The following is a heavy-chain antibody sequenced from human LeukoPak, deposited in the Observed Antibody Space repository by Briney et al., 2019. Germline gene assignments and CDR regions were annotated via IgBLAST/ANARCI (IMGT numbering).Heavy chain of an antibody. Sequence: GGSLRLSCAASGFKFDDHGMSWVRQVPGKGLEWVSGLNWNGGRTGYADSVKGRFSISRDNAKNSLYLQMNSLRAEDTAFYYCAKDRSFIGLDIWGQGTMVIVSS. CDR2: LNWNGGRT. D-gene: IGHD1-26*01. V-gene: IGHV3-20*04. J-gene: IGHJ3*02. CDR3: AKDRSFIGLDI. CDR1: GFKFDDHG.